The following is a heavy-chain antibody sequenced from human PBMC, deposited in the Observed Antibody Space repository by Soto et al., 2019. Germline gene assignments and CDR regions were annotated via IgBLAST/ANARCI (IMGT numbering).Heavy chain of an antibody. Sequence: ESGGGLVQPGGSLRLSCAASGFTFSSYSMNWVRQAPGKGLEWVSYISSSSSTIYYADSVKGRFTISRDNAKNSLYLQMNSLRAEDTAVYYCARGDSLWFGEHFDYWGQGTLVTVSS. CDR2: ISSSSSTI. D-gene: IGHD3-10*01. V-gene: IGHV3-48*01. CDR1: GFTFSSYS. J-gene: IGHJ4*02. CDR3: ARGDSLWFGEHFDY.